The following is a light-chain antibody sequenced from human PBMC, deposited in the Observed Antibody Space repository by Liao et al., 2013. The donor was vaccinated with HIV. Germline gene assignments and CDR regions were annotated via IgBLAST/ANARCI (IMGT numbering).Light chain of an antibody. CDR2: RGS. CDR3: QAWDRSTAV. Sequence: SYELSQPPSVSVSPGQTASITCSGDKLGERYPCWYQQKPGQSPVLVIYRGSKRPSGIPERFSGSNSGNTATLTISGTQSMDEADYSCQAWDRSTAVFGGGTKLTVL. CDR1: KLGERY. V-gene: IGLV3-1*01. J-gene: IGLJ3*02.